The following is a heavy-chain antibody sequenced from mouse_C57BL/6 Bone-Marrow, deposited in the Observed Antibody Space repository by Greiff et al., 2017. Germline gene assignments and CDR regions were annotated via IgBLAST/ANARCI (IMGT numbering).Heavy chain of an antibody. D-gene: IGHD3-3*01. CDR3: ARRRGCDD. V-gene: IGHV1-59*01. J-gene: IGHJ2*01. CDR2: IVPSDSYT. Sequence: VQLQQPGAELVRPGTSVTLSCKASGYTFTSSWMHWVKQRPGQGLEWIGVIVPSDSYTNSNQKFKGKDTLTVDTSSSTSYMQLSCLTPEDSAVYYGARRRGCDDWGQGTTLTVSS. CDR1: GYTFTSSW.